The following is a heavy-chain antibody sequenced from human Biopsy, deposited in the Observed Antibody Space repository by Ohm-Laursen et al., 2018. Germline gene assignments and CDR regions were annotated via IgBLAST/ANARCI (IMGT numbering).Heavy chain of an antibody. D-gene: IGHD2-8*01. CDR1: TFTFSSDS. CDR3: VKDDGVYAMTSGMDV. J-gene: IGHJ6*02. Sequence: SLRLSCTAATFTFSSDSVNWVRQAPGKGLEWVSYINSDASYIYYGVSVRGRFTISRDNAKNSVYLQMNSLRVEDTAVYYCVKDDGVYAMTSGMDVWGQGATVTVSS. V-gene: IGHV3-21*01. CDR2: INSDASYI.